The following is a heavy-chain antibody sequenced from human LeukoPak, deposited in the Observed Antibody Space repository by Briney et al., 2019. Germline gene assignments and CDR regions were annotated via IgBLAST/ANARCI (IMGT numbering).Heavy chain of an antibody. J-gene: IGHJ3*02. D-gene: IGHD3-9*01. CDR1: GFSVSTNY. V-gene: IGHV3-53*01. CDR3: AADPYYDILPGYLDAFDI. Sequence: TGGSLRLSCAASGFSVSTNYMIWVRQAPGMGLECGSVISNHGTTYYADSVKGRFSISRDNSKNTVFLQMNSLRAEEPAVYYCAADPYYDILPGYLDAFDIWGQGTMVTVSS. CDR2: ISNHGTT.